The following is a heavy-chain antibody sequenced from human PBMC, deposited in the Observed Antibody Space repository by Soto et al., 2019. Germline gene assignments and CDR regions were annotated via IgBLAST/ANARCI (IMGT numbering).Heavy chain of an antibody. D-gene: IGHD2-21*01. J-gene: IGHJ5*02. CDR1: AGSISSGDYY. CDR2: IYYSGST. Sequence: QVQLQESGPGLVKPSQTLSLTCTVSAGSISSGDYYWSWIRQHPGKGLEWIANIYYSGSTYYNPSLKSRLTISVDTSNNQFALTLRSVTAADTAVYYCARGLLAFAPWGQGTLVTVSS. CDR3: ARGLLAFAP. V-gene: IGHV4-31*03.